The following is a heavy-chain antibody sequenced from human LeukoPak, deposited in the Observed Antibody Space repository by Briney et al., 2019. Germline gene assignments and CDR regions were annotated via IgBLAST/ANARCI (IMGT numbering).Heavy chain of an antibody. J-gene: IGHJ6*02. CDR1: GFTFTRYG. V-gene: IGHV3-23*01. Sequence: GGSLRPSCVASGFTFTRYGMSWVRQAPGKGLEWVSAISGSGDSAYYADSVKGRFTISRDNSKNTVYLQTNSLRAEDTAVYYCARGPYYYDGSAYDYYGMDVWGQGTTVTVSS. CDR2: ISGSGDSA. D-gene: IGHD3-22*01. CDR3: ARGPYYYDGSAYDYYGMDV.